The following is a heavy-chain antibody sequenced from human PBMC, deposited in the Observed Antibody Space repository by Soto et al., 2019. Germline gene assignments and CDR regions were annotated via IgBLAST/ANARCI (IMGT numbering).Heavy chain of an antibody. V-gene: IGHV3-21*01. Sequence: EVQLVESGGGLVKPGGSLRLSCAASGFTFSSYSMNWVRQAPGKGLEWVSSISSSSSYIYYADSVKGRFTISRDNAKNSLYLQRNSLRAEDTAVYYCARGGYGDYVCDYWGQGTLVTVSS. CDR3: ARGGYGDYVCDY. D-gene: IGHD4-17*01. CDR1: GFTFSSYS. J-gene: IGHJ4*02. CDR2: ISSSSSYI.